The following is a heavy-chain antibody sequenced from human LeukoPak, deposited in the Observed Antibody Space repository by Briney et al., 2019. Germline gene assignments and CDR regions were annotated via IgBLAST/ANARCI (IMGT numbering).Heavy chain of an antibody. Sequence: GGSLRLSCVVSGLIFGDCWMSWVRQAPGKGLEWVANIRQDGSEKYYVDSMRGRFTISRDNAKNSLYLQMSSLRAEDTAVYYCARSTAGLDYWGQGTLVTVSS. J-gene: IGHJ4*02. V-gene: IGHV3-7*01. CDR1: GLIFGDCW. CDR2: IRQDGSEK. CDR3: ARSTAGLDY. D-gene: IGHD1-1*01.